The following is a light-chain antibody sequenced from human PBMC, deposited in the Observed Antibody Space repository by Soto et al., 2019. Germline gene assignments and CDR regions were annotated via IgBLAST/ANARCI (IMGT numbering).Light chain of an antibody. CDR1: SSDIGNYDY. V-gene: IGLV2-14*01. CDR2: EVS. Sequence: QSVLTQPRSVSGSPGQSITISCTGTSSDIGNYDYVSWFQQHPGKAPKLLISEVSNRPSGISYRFSGSKSGTTASLTISGLQAEDEADYYCSSYTRTSSYVFGGGTKVTVL. J-gene: IGLJ1*01. CDR3: SSYTRTSSYV.